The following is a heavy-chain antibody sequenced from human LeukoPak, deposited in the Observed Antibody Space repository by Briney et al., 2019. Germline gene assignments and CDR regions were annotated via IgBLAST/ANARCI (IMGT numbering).Heavy chain of an antibody. CDR2: IIPILGIA. CDR1: GGTFSSYA. CDR3: ARRIYSNYENFDY. V-gene: IGHV1-69*04. J-gene: IGHJ4*02. Sequence: SVKVSCKASGGTFSSYAISWVRQAPGQGLEWMGRIIPILGIANYAQKFQGRVTITADKSTSTAYMELSSLKASDTAMYYCARRIYSNYENFDYWGQGTLVTVSS. D-gene: IGHD4-11*01.